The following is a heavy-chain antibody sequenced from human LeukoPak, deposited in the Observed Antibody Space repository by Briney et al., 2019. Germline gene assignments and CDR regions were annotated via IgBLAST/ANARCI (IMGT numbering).Heavy chain of an antibody. J-gene: IGHJ4*02. CDR2: ISFDGSNK. CDR1: GLTFSNYG. Sequence: GGSLRLSCVASGLTFSNYGMHWVRQAPGKGLEWATEISFDGSNKRYVDSVKGRFTISRDNSKNTLYLQMNSLSAEDTAVYYCAAYHVSHSESGYWGQGTLVTVSS. V-gene: IGHV3-30*03. CDR3: AAYHVSHSESGY. D-gene: IGHD1-14*01.